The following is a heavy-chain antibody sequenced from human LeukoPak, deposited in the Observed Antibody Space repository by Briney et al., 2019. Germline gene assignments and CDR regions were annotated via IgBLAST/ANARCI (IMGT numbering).Heavy chain of an antibody. CDR1: GGSISSYY. Sequence: SETLSLTCTVSGGSISSYYWSWIRQPPGKGLEWIGYIYYSGSTNYNPSLKSRVTISVDTSKNQFSLKLSSVTAADTAVYYCARDGSGSLTDYWGQGTLVTVSS. CDR2: IYYSGST. CDR3: ARDGSGSLTDY. D-gene: IGHD3-22*01. J-gene: IGHJ4*02. V-gene: IGHV4-59*01.